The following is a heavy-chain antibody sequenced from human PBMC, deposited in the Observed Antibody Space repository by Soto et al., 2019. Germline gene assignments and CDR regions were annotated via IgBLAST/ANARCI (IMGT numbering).Heavy chain of an antibody. Sequence: LSLTCTVSGGSISSGENFWNWIRQSPGKGLEWIGYIHHSGSTYYNPSLKSRLTISVDTSKNQISLKLNSVTAADTAVYYCARDTGTYPYYFDYWGQGTLVTVSS. CDR3: ARDTGTYPYYFDY. D-gene: IGHD1-26*01. CDR2: IHHSGST. J-gene: IGHJ4*02. CDR1: GGSISSGENF. V-gene: IGHV4-30-4*01.